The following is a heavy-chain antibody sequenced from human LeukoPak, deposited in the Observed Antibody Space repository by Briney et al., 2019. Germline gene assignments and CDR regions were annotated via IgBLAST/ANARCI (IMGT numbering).Heavy chain of an antibody. CDR2: ISSSSSYT. CDR3: ARGKYYGSGSYQY. J-gene: IGHJ4*02. D-gene: IGHD3-10*01. Sequence: GALRLSCAASGFSFSDYYRSWIRQAPGKGLEGVSYISSSSSYTNYADSVKGRFSISRDNANNSLYPQMNSLRAEDTAVYYCARGKYYGSGSYQYWGQGTLVTVSS. V-gene: IGHV3-11*06. CDR1: GFSFSDYY.